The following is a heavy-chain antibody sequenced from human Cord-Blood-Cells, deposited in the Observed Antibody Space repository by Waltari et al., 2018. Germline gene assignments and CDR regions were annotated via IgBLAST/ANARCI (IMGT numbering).Heavy chain of an antibody. CDR2: IKQDGSEK. D-gene: IGHD1-26*01. J-gene: IGHJ4*02. V-gene: IGHV3-7*01. Sequence: EVQLVESGGGLVQPGGSLRLSCAASGFTFSSYWMSWVRQAPGKGLGWVANIKQDGSEKDYVDSVKGRFTISRDNAKNSLYLQMNSLRAEDTAVYYCARERGSGSYYVLYYFDYWGQGTLVTVSS. CDR1: GFTFSSYW. CDR3: ARERGSGSYYVLYYFDY.